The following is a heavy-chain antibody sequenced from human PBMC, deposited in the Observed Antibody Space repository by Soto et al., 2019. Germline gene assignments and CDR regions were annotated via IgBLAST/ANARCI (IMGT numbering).Heavy chain of an antibody. V-gene: IGHV3-11*06. CDR1: GFTFGDSY. J-gene: IGHJ5*02. CDR3: VRGGGGGLFDP. Sequence: PGGALRVSCAVSGFTFGDSYMSWIRQAPGKGLEWLSYISPGSRYPAYADSVKGRFTISRDNAKRSLYLQMMSLTAEDTAIYYCVRGGGGGLFDPWGQGTMVTVSP. D-gene: IGHD2-15*01. CDR2: ISPGSRYP.